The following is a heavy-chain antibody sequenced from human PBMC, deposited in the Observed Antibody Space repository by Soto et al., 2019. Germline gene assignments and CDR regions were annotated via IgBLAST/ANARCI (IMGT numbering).Heavy chain of an antibody. CDR2: ISYDGANN. V-gene: IGHV3-30-3*01. J-gene: IGHJ4*02. Sequence: QVQLVESGGGMDRPGGSLRLSCATSGFSFPSYAMHWVRQAPGKGLEWVAVISYDGANNHYADSVKDRFTISRDNSKNILYLRMNSLSDDDTAVYYCARASGFSATRGYFDFWGQGTLVTVSS. D-gene: IGHD3-10*01. CDR1: GFSFPSYA. CDR3: ARASGFSATRGYFDF.